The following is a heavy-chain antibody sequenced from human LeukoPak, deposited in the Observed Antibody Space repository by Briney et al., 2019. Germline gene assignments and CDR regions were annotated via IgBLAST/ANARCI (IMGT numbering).Heavy chain of an antibody. V-gene: IGHV3-33*06. Sequence: GRSLRLSCAASGFTFSSYGMHWVRQAPGKGLEWVAVIWYDGSNKYYADSVKGRFTISRDNSKNTLYLQMNSLRAEDTAVYYCAKYSSSGIRYYFDYWGQGTLVTVSS. CDR3: AKYSSSGIRYYFDY. CDR2: IWYDGSNK. D-gene: IGHD3-22*01. CDR1: GFTFSSYG. J-gene: IGHJ4*02.